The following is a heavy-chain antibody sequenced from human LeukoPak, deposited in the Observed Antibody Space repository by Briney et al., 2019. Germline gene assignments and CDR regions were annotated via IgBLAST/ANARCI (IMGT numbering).Heavy chain of an antibody. V-gene: IGHV4-38-2*02. CDR2: IYHSGST. CDR1: GYSISSGYY. CDR3: AREGITMIKAPVAFDI. J-gene: IGHJ3*02. Sequence: KPSETLSLTYTVSGYSISSGYYWGWIRQPPGKGLEWIGSIYHSGSTYYNPSLKSRVTISVDTSKNQFSLKLSSVTAADTAVYYCAREGITMIKAPVAFDIWGQGTMVTASS. D-gene: IGHD3-22*01.